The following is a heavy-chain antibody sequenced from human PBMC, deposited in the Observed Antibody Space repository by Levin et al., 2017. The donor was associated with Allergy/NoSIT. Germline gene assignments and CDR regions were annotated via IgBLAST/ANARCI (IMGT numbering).Heavy chain of an antibody. J-gene: IGHJ6*02. CDR2: ISPYNGNT. Sequence: RASVKVSCKTFGYSFTNYGISWVRQAPGQGLEWMGWISPYNGNTNYAQKFQGRVIMTTDKSTTTAYMEVRSLSSDDTAVYYCARENPSLYGMDVWGQGTTVIVSS. V-gene: IGHV1-18*01. CDR1: GYSFTNYG. CDR3: ARENPSLYGMDV.